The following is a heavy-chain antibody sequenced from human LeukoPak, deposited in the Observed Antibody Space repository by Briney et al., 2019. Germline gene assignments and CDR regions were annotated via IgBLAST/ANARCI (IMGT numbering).Heavy chain of an antibody. D-gene: IGHD4-17*01. Sequence: PSETLSLTCAVYGGSFGGYYWSWIRQPPGKGLEWIGEINHSGSTNYNPSLKSRVTISVDTSKNQFSLKLSSVTAADTAVYYCARDRVTNYFDYWGQGTLVTVSS. CDR3: ARDRVTNYFDY. CDR1: GGSFGGYY. V-gene: IGHV4-34*01. J-gene: IGHJ4*02. CDR2: INHSGST.